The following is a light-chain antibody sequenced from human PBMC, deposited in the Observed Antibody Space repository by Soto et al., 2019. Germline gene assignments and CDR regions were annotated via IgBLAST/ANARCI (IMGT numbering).Light chain of an antibody. CDR3: QPSGESQWT. Sequence: EIVLTQSPGTLSLSPGERATLSGRSSQSVSNNYLAWYQQKPGQAPRLLIYGAYTRATGITDRFSGSGSGMDFTITISSLEPEDFAVYYCQPSGESQWTFGPVTQVEIK. CDR1: QSVSNNY. J-gene: IGKJ1*01. V-gene: IGKV3-20*01. CDR2: GAY.